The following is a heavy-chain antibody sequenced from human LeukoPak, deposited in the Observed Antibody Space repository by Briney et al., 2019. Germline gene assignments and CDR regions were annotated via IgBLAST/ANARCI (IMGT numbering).Heavy chain of an antibody. CDR1: GGSISSSDYF. J-gene: IGHJ6*02. CDR3: ARDGDFYYAMDV. V-gene: IGHV4-30-4*01. D-gene: IGHD3-16*01. Sequence: SQTLSLTCTVSGGSISSSDYFWTWIRQPPGKGLEWIGYIIYSGNTYYNPSLKGRVTMSLDKSKNQFSLKLRSVTAADTAIYYCARDGDFYYAMDVWGQGTTVTVSS. CDR2: IIYSGNT.